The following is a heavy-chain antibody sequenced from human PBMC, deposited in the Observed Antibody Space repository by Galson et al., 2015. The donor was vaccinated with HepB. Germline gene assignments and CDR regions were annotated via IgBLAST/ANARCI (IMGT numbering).Heavy chain of an antibody. CDR3: AAGTYDRGIGAFDI. V-gene: IGHV3-53*01. CDR1: GFTFSNYA. J-gene: IGHJ3*02. CDR2: IYSGGST. D-gene: IGHD3-22*01. Sequence: SLRLSCAASGFTFSNYAMSWVRQAPGKGLEWVSVIYSGGSTYYADSVKGRFTISRDNSKNTLYLQMNSLRAEDTAVYYCAAGTYDRGIGAFDIWGQGTMVTVSS.